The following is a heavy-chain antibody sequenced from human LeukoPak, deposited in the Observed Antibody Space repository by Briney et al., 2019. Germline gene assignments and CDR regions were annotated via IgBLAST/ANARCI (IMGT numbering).Heavy chain of an antibody. Sequence: SETLSLTCAVYGGSFSGYYWSWIRQPPGKGLEWFGEINHSGSTNYNPSLKSRVTISVDTSKNQFSLKLSSVTAADTAVYYCARGPFTVYYYDSSGYPRYYYYGMDVWGQGTTVTVSS. J-gene: IGHJ6*02. CDR2: INHSGST. D-gene: IGHD3-22*01. CDR3: ARGPFTVYYYDSSGYPRYYYYGMDV. V-gene: IGHV4-34*01. CDR1: GGSFSGYY.